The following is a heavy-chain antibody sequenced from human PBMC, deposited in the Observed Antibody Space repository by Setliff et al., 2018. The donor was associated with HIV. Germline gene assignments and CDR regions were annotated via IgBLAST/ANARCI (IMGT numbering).Heavy chain of an antibody. D-gene: IGHD2-15*01. CDR2: ISSSSYT. CDR3: ARGGFNHAFDI. CDR1: GGSLTGYY. Sequence: LSLTCAVYGGSLTGYYMSWIRQAPGKGLEWVSYISSSSYTNYADSVKGRFTISRDNAKSTVYLQMGSLSADDTAVYYCARGGFNHAFDIWGQGTMVTVSS. V-gene: IGHV3-11*06. J-gene: IGHJ3*02.